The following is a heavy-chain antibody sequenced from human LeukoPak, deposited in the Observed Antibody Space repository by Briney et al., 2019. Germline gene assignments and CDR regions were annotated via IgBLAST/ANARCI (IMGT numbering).Heavy chain of an antibody. J-gene: IGHJ4*02. V-gene: IGHV4-59*01. CDR2: IYYSGST. D-gene: IGHD3-3*01. CDR1: GGSISSYY. Sequence: PSETLSLTCTVSGGSISSYYWSWIRQPPGKGLEWIGYIYYSGSTNYNPSLKSRVTISVDTSKNQFSLKLSSVTAADTAVYYCARGYDFWSGYYASPFFDYWGQGTLVTVSS. CDR3: ARGYDFWSGYYASPFFDY.